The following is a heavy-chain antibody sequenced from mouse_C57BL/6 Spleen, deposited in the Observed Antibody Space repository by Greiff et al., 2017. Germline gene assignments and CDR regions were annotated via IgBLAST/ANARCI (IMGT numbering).Heavy chain of an antibody. CDR3: VRRGFAY. J-gene: IGHJ3*01. CDR2: IRSKSNNYAT. Sequence: EVQLQHSGGGLVQPKGSLKLSCAASGFSFNPYAMNWVRPAPGKGLEWVARIRSKSNNYATYYADSVKDRFTISRDDSESMLYLQMNNLKTEDTAMYYCVRRGFAYWGQGTLVTVAA. CDR1: GFSFNPYA. V-gene: IGHV10-1*01.